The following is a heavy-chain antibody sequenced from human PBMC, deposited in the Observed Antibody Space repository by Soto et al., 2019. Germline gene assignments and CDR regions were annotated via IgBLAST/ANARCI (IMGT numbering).Heavy chain of an antibody. CDR3: ARDHGMFLSYYYYGMDV. V-gene: IGHV3-30-3*01. CDR2: ISYDGNNK. CDR1: GFTFSRFS. D-gene: IGHD3-10*02. J-gene: IGHJ6*02. Sequence: QVQLVESGGGVVQPGRSLRLSCAASGFTFSRFSMHWVRQAPGKGLAWVAVISYDGNNKHYAESVKGRFSISRDDSKNTVYLHMNNLRGDDSAVYYCARDHGMFLSYYYYGMDVWGQGTTVTVSS.